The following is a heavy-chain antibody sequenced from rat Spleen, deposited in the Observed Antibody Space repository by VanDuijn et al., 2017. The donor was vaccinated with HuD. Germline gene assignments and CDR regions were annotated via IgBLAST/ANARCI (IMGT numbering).Heavy chain of an antibody. CDR1: GFTFSDYN. J-gene: IGHJ4*01. CDR3: ATPDSSYTGDVMDA. Sequence: EVQLVESGGGLVQPGRSLKLSCAASGFTFSDYNMAWVRQAPKKGLEWVATIIYDGSRTYYRDSVKGRFTISRNNAKSTLYLQMDSLRSEDTATYYCATPDSSYTGDVMDAWGQGASVTVSS. CDR2: IIYDGSRT. D-gene: IGHD1-2*01. V-gene: IGHV5S10*01.